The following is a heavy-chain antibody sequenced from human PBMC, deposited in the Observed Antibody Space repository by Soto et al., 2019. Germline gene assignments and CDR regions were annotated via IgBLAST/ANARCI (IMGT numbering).Heavy chain of an antibody. J-gene: IGHJ4*02. CDR3: ARHSYPEYYLTGGYYLREFDV. V-gene: IGHV4-39*01. CDR1: GGSISSRNDY. CDR2: MHYSGSS. Sequence: SETLSLTCTVSGGSISSRNDYWGLVRQPPGKGLEWIGSMHYSGSSYYNPSLKSRVTISVDTSRNQFSLKLSSLTAADTAIYYCARHSYPEYYLTGGYYLREFDVWGQGTQVTVSS. D-gene: IGHD3-22*01.